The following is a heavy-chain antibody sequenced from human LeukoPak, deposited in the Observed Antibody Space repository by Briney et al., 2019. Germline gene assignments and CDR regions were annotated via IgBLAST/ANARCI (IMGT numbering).Heavy chain of an antibody. V-gene: IGHV4-31*03. CDR3: ARITGAYIGYYFDY. D-gene: IGHD7-27*01. Sequence: PSQTLSLTCTVSGGSISSGGYYWSWIRQHPGKGLEWIGYIYYSGSTYYNPSLKSRVTISVDTSKNQFSLKLSSVTAADTAVYYSARITGAYIGYYFDYWGQGTLVTVSS. CDR1: GGSISSGGYY. J-gene: IGHJ4*02. CDR2: IYYSGST.